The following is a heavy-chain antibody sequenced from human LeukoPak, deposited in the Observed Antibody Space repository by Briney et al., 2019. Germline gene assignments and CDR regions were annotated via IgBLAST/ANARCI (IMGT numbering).Heavy chain of an antibody. J-gene: IGHJ4*01. CDR1: GFTFSSYA. V-gene: IGHV3-23*01. CDR3: GRSGVAATGDY. CDR2: ITGRGDST. D-gene: IGHD2-15*01. Sequence: GGSLRLSCAASGFTFSSYAMSWVREAPGKGLEWVSSITGRGDSTYYADSVKGRFTISRNNSKDTLYLQMNSLRAEDTAVYYCGRSGVAATGDYCGQGTLVTVSS.